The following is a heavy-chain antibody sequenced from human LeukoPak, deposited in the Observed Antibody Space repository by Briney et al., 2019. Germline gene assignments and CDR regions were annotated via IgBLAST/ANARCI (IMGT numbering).Heavy chain of an antibody. CDR1: GFTFSSYA. Sequence: PGASLRLSCAASGFTFSSYAMSWVRQAPGKGLEWVSAFSNSGSTFYADSVKGRFTISRDNAKNSLYLQMNSLRAEDTAVYYCARGRYDFWSGYYGMDVWGQGTTVTVSS. CDR2: FSNSGST. CDR3: ARGRYDFWSGYYGMDV. D-gene: IGHD3-3*01. J-gene: IGHJ6*02. V-gene: IGHV3-23*01.